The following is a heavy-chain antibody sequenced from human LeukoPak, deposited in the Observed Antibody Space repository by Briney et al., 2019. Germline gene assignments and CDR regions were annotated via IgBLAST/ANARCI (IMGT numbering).Heavy chain of an antibody. Sequence: SVNVSCKASGGTFSSYATSWVRQAPGQGLEWMGRIIPILGIANYAQKFQGRVTITADKSTSTAYMELSSLRSEDTAVYYCARALVAARQGGYYYYYGMDVWGQGTTVTVSS. CDR2: IIPILGIA. V-gene: IGHV1-69*04. CDR3: ARALVAARQGGYYYYYGMDV. CDR1: GGTFSSYA. D-gene: IGHD6-6*01. J-gene: IGHJ6*02.